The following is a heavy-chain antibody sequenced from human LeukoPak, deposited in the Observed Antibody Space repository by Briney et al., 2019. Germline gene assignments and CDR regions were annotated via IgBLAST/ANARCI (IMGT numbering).Heavy chain of an antibody. CDR1: GFTFSSYW. J-gene: IGHJ6*03. D-gene: IGHD1-26*01. V-gene: IGHV3-7*01. CDR2: IKQDGSEK. CDR3: AKGHGWEASYYYYYMDV. Sequence: QPGGSLRLSCAASGFTFSSYWMGWVRQAPGKGLEWVANIKQDGSEKYYVDSVKGRFTISRDNAKNSLYLQMNSLRAEDTAVYYCAKGHGWEASYYYYYMDVWGKGTTVTISS.